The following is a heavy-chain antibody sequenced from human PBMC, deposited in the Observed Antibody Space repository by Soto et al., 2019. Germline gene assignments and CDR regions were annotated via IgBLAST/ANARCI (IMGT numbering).Heavy chain of an antibody. CDR3: ARGHLAVVPVASWFYYMDV. J-gene: IGHJ6*03. V-gene: IGHV1-3*01. Sequence: QVQLVQSGAEVEKPGASVKVSCKASGYTFTNYAVHWVRQAPGQRLEWMGWINAGNGNTRFSQNLQGRTNITRDTSARTAYMELSSLRSEDTAVYYCARGHLAVVPVASWFYYMDVWGKGTTVTVSS. CDR1: GYTFTNYA. D-gene: IGHD2-2*01. CDR2: INAGNGNT.